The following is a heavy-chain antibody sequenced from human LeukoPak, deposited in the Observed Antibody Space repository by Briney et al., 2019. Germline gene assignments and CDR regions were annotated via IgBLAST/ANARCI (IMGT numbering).Heavy chain of an antibody. D-gene: IGHD3-22*01. CDR3: ARLETYDSTLDY. V-gene: IGHV4-39*01. Sequence: SETLSLTCTVSGDSITTSSYYWGWNRQPPGKGLEWIGNIYYSGSTYYNPSLKSRVTISVDTSKNQFSLWLSSVTAADTAVYYCARLETYDSTLDYWGQGTLVTVSS. CDR1: GDSITTSSYY. CDR2: IYYSGST. J-gene: IGHJ4*02.